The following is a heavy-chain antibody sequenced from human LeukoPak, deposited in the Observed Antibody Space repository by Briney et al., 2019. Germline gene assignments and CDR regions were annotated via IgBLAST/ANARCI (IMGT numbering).Heavy chain of an antibody. Sequence: GGSLRLSCAASGFTFSSFAMSWVRQAPGKGLEWVSTVSGGGSTYYADSVKGRFTISRDNSKNTLSLQMNSLRAEDTAVYYCAREVEAHDYWGQGTLLTVSS. CDR3: AREVEAHDY. V-gene: IGHV3-23*01. D-gene: IGHD2-15*01. CDR1: GFTFSSFA. J-gene: IGHJ4*02. CDR2: VSGGGST.